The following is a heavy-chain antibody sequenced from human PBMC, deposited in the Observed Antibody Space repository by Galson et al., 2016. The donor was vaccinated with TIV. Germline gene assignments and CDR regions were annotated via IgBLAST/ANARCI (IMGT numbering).Heavy chain of an antibody. CDR2: INSYSGGT. D-gene: IGHD2-2*03. J-gene: IGHJ6*02. V-gene: IGHV1-2*05. Sequence: SVKVSCRASGYTFTHYFLHWVRQAPGQGLEWMGRINSYSGGTDYAPKFQGRVTMTRDTSISTAYMGLSRLRSDDTVVYYCARARGPGYCSSTSCYGYYGMDVWGQGTTVTVSS. CDR3: ARARGPGYCSSTSCYGYYGMDV. CDR1: GYTFTHYF.